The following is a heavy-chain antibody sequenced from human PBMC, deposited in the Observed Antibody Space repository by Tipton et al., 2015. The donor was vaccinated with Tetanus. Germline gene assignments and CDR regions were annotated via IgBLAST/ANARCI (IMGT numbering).Heavy chain of an antibody. D-gene: IGHD2-2*01. CDR1: GFTFSDHY. Sequence: SLRLSCAASGFTFSDHYMSWVRQAPGKGLEWVSGISVRGSHTYYADPVKGRFSISRDNAKNSLYLQMNSLRAEDTAVYYCARDSTYLFDYWGRGTLVTVSS. J-gene: IGHJ4*02. CDR2: ISVRGSHT. CDR3: ARDSTYLFDY. V-gene: IGHV3-11*06.